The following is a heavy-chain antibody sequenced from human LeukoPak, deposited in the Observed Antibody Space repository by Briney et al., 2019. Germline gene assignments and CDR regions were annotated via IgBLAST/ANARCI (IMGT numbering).Heavy chain of an antibody. CDR1: GGSISSGDYY. J-gene: IGHJ6*03. CDR2: IYSGVST. Sequence: PSETLSLTCTVSGGSISSGDYYWSWVRQAPGKGLEWVSIIYSGVSTYYADSVKGRFTISRDNAKNSLYLQMNSLRAEDTALYYCARGSPPTGPHYYYMDVWGKGTSVTVSS. CDR3: ARGSPPTGPHYYYMDV. V-gene: IGHV3-53*01.